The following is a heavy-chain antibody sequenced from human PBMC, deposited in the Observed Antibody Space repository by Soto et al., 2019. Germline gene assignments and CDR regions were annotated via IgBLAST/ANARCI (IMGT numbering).Heavy chain of an antibody. CDR1: GXTGSIYR. V-gene: IGHV3-21*01. J-gene: IGHJ6*02. D-gene: IGHD6-13*01. Sequence: GSLRLACAASGXTGSIYRMNWVRQAPGRGLEWVSSIISSSSYIYYADSVQGRFTISIDNAKNSLYLQMNSLRAEATAVYYCARDTVSSWAYYYYYYGMDVWGQGTTVTVS. CDR3: ARDTVSSWAYYYYYYGMDV. CDR2: IISSSSYI.